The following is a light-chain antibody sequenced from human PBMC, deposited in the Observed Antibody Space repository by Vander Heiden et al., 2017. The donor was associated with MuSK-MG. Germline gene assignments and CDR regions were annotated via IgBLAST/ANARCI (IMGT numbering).Light chain of an antibody. Sequence: QSALTHPASVSGSPGQSITTSCTGSSNDVGTDSLVSWDQKPPGTAPIIMIYDVNRRPSGVSNCFSGSKSGTTASLTISGLQTEDEGDYYCYAYAGRSMVFGGGTKLTVL. CDR3: YAYAGRSMV. J-gene: IGLJ3*02. CDR2: DVN. CDR1: SNDVGTDSL. V-gene: IGLV2-23*02.